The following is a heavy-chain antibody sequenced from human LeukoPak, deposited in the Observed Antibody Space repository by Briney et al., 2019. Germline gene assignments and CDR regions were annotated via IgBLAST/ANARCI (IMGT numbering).Heavy chain of an antibody. CDR3: ASGLERYYDSSGYYRRKKYYYYGMDV. Sequence: ASVKVSCKASGYTFTSYGISWVRQAPGQGLEWMGWISAYNGSTNYAQKLQGRVTMTTDTSTSTAYMELRSLRSDDTAVYYCASGLERYYDSSGYYRRKKYYYYGMDVWGQGTTVTVSS. CDR2: ISAYNGST. D-gene: IGHD3-22*01. CDR1: GYTFTSYG. V-gene: IGHV1-18*01. J-gene: IGHJ6*02.